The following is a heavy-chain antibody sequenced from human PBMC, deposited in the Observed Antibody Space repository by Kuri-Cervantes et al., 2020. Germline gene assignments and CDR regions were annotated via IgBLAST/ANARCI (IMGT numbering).Heavy chain of an antibody. V-gene: IGHV4-34*01. CDR2: INHSGST. Sequence: SETLSLTCAVYGGAFRGYYWNWIRQSPGGGLEWIGEINHSGSTNYNPSLKSRATISVDTSKNQFSLKLSSVTAADTAVYYCARDGQSNGPESGYYFEYWGQGALVTVSS. D-gene: IGHD2-8*01. CDR1: GGAFRGYY. J-gene: IGHJ4*02. CDR3: ARDGQSNGPESGYYFEY.